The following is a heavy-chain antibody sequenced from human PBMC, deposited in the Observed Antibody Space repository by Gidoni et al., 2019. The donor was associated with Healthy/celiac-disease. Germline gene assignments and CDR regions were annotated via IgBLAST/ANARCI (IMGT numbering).Heavy chain of an antibody. Sequence: EVQLVESGGGLVKPGGSLRLSCAASGFPFSSYSMNWVRQAPGKGLEWVSSISSSSSYIYYADSVKGRFTISRDNAKNSLYLQMNSLRAEDTAVYYCARDNYGDHHGVDWGQGTTVTVSS. CDR2: ISSSSSYI. CDR1: GFPFSSYS. CDR3: ARDNYGDHHGVD. D-gene: IGHD4-17*01. V-gene: IGHV3-21*01. J-gene: IGHJ6*02.